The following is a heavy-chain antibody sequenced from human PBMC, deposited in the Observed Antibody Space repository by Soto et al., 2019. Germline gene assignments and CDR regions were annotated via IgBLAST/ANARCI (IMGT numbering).Heavy chain of an antibody. V-gene: IGHV4-39*01. CDR2: IYFTGNT. CDR3: AGQTFTIAAASYGRSNWFDP. J-gene: IGHJ5*02. Sequence: SLTCSASGGSITSSSHFWGWVRQPPGKGLEWIGTIYFTGNTYYTPSLKSRLTMSIDTSKNEFCLRLNSVTAADTAVYYCAGQTFTIAAASYGRSNWFDPWGPGTLVTVSS. CDR1: GGSITSSSHF. D-gene: IGHD6-25*01.